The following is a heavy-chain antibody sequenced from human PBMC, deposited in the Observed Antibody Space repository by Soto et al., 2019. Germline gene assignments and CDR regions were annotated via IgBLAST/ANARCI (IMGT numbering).Heavy chain of an antibody. CDR2: IYHSGST. Sequence: KPSETLSLTCAVSGGSISSGGYSWIWIRQPPGKGLEWIGYIYHSGSTYYNPSLKSRVTISVDRSKNQFSLKLSSVTAADTAVYYCARGLTTRGAFDIWGQGTMVTVSS. CDR1: GGSISSGGYS. D-gene: IGHD1-1*01. V-gene: IGHV4-30-2*01. CDR3: ARGLTTRGAFDI. J-gene: IGHJ3*02.